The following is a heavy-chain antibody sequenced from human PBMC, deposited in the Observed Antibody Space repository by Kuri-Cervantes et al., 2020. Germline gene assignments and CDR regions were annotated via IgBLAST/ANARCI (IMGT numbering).Heavy chain of an antibody. CDR2: IYQSGSS. Sequence: GSLRLSCAVSGGSISSGYWWSWVRQPPGKGLEWIGEIYQSGSSNHNPSLKSRVTISVDTSKNQFSLKLSSVTAADTAVYYCARQYEYQLLWPYNWFDPWGQGTLVTVSS. V-gene: IGHV4-4*02. J-gene: IGHJ5*02. D-gene: IGHD2-2*01. CDR1: GGSISSGYW. CDR3: ARQYEYQLLWPYNWFDP.